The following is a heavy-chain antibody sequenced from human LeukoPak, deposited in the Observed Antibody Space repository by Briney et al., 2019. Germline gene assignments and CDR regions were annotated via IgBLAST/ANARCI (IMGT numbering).Heavy chain of an antibody. CDR3: AKVRSYDNNGYYDY. Sequence: GESLRLSCAASGFTFDDYAMHWVRQAPGKGLEWVSLISWDGGSTYYADSVKGRFTISRDNSKNSLYLQMNSLRAEDTALYSCAKVRSYDNNGYYDYWGQGTLVTVSS. D-gene: IGHD3-22*01. CDR2: ISWDGGST. V-gene: IGHV3-43D*04. J-gene: IGHJ4*02. CDR1: GFTFDDYA.